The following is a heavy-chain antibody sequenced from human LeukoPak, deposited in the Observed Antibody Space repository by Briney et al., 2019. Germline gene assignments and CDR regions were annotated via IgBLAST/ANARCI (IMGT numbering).Heavy chain of an antibody. Sequence: ASVTVSCKASGCTFRNYGINWVRQAPGQGREWVGGSNIYKGKKKITQKLQGRGTITTDTSTSTAYMELRSLRSGDTAVYYCARDDEEFGELRWCDPGGQGTLVTVSS. CDR3: ARDDEEFGELRWCDP. D-gene: IGHD3-10*01. J-gene: IGHJ5*02. CDR1: GCTFRNYG. CDR2: SNIYKGKK. V-gene: IGHV1-18*01.